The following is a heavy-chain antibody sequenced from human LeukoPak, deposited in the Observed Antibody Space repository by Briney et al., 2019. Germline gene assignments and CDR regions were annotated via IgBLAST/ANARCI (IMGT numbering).Heavy chain of an antibody. J-gene: IGHJ4*02. CDR3: ARGGYSSGWYLDY. Sequence: SETLSLTCTVSGGSISSYYWSWIRQPPGKGLEWIGYIYYNGSTNYNPSLKSRVTISVDTSKNQFSLKLSSVTAADTAVYYCARGGYSSGWYLDYWGQGTLVTVSS. CDR2: IYYNGST. CDR1: GGSISSYY. V-gene: IGHV4-59*01. D-gene: IGHD6-19*01.